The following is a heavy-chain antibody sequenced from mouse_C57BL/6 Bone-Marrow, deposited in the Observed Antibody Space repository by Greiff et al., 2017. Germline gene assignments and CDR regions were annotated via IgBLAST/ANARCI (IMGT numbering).Heavy chain of an antibody. CDR3: SRTAQEGFAY. D-gene: IGHD3-2*02. J-gene: IGHJ3*01. CDR1: GYTFTSYG. Sequence: VQLQQSGAELARPGASVKLSCKASGYTFTSYGISWVKQRTGQGLEWIGEIYPSSGNTYYNVQFKGKATLTADKSSSTAYMALRSLTSEDAAVYFCSRTAQEGFAYWGQGTLVTVSA. V-gene: IGHV1-81*01. CDR2: IYPSSGNT.